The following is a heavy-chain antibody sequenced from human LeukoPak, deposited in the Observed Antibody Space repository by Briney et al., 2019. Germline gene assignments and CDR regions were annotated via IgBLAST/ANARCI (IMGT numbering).Heavy chain of an antibody. V-gene: IGHV1-69*04. Sequence: ASVKVSCKASGGTFSSYAISWVRQAPGQGLEWMGRIIPILGIANYAQKFQGRVTITADKSTSTAYMELSSLGSEDTAVYYCAREVIAAAGTTFDYWGQGTLVTVSS. CDR3: AREVIAAAGTTFDY. CDR1: GGTFSSYA. J-gene: IGHJ4*02. D-gene: IGHD6-13*01. CDR2: IIPILGIA.